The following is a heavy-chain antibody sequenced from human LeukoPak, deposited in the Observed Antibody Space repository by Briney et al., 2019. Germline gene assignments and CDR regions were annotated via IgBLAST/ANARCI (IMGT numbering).Heavy chain of an antibody. Sequence: GGSLRLSCGASGLTFSTYSMNWVRQAPGKGLEWVSYISSDSGTIYYADSVKGRFTISRDNAKNSLYLQMNSLRAEDTAVYYCARASQPGFDPWGQGTLVTVSS. V-gene: IGHV3-48*01. D-gene: IGHD1-14*01. CDR1: GLTFSTYS. J-gene: IGHJ5*02. CDR3: ARASQPGFDP. CDR2: ISSDSGTI.